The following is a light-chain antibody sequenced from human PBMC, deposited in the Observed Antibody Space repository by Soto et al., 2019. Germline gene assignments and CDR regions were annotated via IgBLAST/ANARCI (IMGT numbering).Light chain of an antibody. V-gene: IGKV3-15*01. J-gene: IGKJ4*01. CDR1: QSVSSS. Sequence: EIVMTQSPATLSVSPGERATLSCRASQSVSSSLAWYQQKLGQDPRLLIYGASARATGIPARFSGSGSETEFTLTISSLQSEDFAVYYCQQYQSWPLTFGGGTKVEIK. CDR3: QQYQSWPLT. CDR2: GAS.